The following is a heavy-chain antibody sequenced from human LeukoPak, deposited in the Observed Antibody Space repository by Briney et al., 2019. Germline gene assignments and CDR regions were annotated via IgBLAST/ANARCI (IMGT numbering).Heavy chain of an antibody. Sequence: GGSLRLSCAASGFTFSSYWMSWVRQAPGKGLEWVANIKQDGSEKYYVDSMKGRLTISRDNAKNSLYLQMNSLRAEDTAVYYCARDNIVVASFDYWGQGTLVTVSS. CDR3: ARDNIVVASFDY. D-gene: IGHD2-2*01. V-gene: IGHV3-7*01. CDR1: GFTFSSYW. CDR2: IKQDGSEK. J-gene: IGHJ4*02.